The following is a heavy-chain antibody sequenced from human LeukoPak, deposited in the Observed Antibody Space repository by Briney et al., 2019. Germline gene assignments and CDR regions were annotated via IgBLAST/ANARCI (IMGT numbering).Heavy chain of an antibody. CDR1: GFTFSSFW. CDR3: ARERTSGWDAFDF. Sequence: GGSLRLSCAASGFTFSSFWMHWVRQAPWQGLVWVSRINSVGSSTSYADSVKGRFTISRDNAKNTLYLQMNSLRAEDTAVHYCARERTSGWDAFDFWGQGTLVTVSS. CDR2: INSVGSST. J-gene: IGHJ4*02. D-gene: IGHD6-19*01. V-gene: IGHV3-74*01.